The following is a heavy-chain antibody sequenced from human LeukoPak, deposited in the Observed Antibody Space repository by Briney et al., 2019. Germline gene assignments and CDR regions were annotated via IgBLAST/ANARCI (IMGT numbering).Heavy chain of an antibody. CDR3: TTRGNYGSDLGDAFDI. Sequence: PGRSLRLSCAASGFTFSSYGMHWVRQAPGKGLQWVSSIITSDNYIYYADSVKGRFTISRDNAKNSLYLQMNSLRAEDTAVYYCTTRGNYGSDLGDAFDIWGQGTMVTVSS. CDR1: GFTFSSYG. J-gene: IGHJ3*02. CDR2: IITSDNYI. V-gene: IGHV3-21*01. D-gene: IGHD3-10*01.